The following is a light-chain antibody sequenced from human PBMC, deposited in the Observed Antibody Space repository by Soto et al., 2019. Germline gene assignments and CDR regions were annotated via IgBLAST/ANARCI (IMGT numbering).Light chain of an antibody. CDR1: QSDSSH. J-gene: IGKJ5*01. CDR3: QQRSSAIT. V-gene: IGKV3-11*01. Sequence: QSPSPLSLSPGERATLSCRASQSDSSHLAWFQQRPGQAPRLLIYDASNRATGIPARFSGRGSGTDFTLTISSLEPEDFAVYYCQQRSSAITFGQGTRLEIK. CDR2: DAS.